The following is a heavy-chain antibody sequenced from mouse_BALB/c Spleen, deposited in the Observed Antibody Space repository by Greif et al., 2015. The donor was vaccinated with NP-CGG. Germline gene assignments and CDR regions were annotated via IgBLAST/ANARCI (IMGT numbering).Heavy chain of an antibody. D-gene: IGHD1-1*01. CDR2: IDPANGNT. Sequence: VQLKQSGAELVKPGASVKLSCTASGFNIKDTYMHWVKQRPEQGLEWIGRIDPANGNTKYDPKFQGKATITADTSSNTAYLQLSSLTSEDTAVYYCATRLYYYGFAYWGQGTLVTVSA. CDR1: GFNIKDTY. J-gene: IGHJ3*01. V-gene: IGHV14-3*02. CDR3: ATRLYYYGFAY.